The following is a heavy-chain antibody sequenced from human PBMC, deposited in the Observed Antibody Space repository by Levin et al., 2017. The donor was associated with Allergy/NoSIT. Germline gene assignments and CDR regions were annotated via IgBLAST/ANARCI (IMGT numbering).Heavy chain of an antibody. D-gene: IGHD3-10*01. CDR2: IYYSGST. V-gene: IGHV4-39*01. CDR3: ERLGGITMGWNWYFDL. J-gene: IGHJ2*01. Sequence: SETLSLTCTVSGGSISSSSYYWGWIRQPPGKGLEWIGSIYYSGSTYYNPCLKSRVTISVDTSKNQFSLKLSSVTAADTAVYYCERLGGITMGWNWYFDLWGRGTLVTVSS. CDR1: GGSISSSSYY.